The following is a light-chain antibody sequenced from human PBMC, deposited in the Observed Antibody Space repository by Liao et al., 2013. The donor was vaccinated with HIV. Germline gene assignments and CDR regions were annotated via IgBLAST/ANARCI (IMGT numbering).Light chain of an antibody. CDR3: QAWDSSIYVV. CDR1: NIGSKS. Sequence: SYVLTQPPSVSVAPGKTARITCGGNNIGSKSVHWYQQKPGQSPVLVIYQDTKRPSGIPERFSGSNSGNTATLTISGTQAMDEADYYCQAWDSSIYVVFGGGTKLTVL. J-gene: IGLJ2*01. V-gene: IGLV3-21*01. CDR2: QDT.